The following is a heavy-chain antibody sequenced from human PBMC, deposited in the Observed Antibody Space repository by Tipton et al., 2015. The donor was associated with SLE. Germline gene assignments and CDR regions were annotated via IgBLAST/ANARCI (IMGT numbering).Heavy chain of an antibody. V-gene: IGHV3-21*01. CDR1: GLTFSSYS. CDR2: ISSSSSYI. CDR3: ARGIAAAGNSPFDY. D-gene: IGHD6-13*01. J-gene: IGHJ4*02. Sequence: SLRLSCAASGLTFSSYSMNWVRQAPGKGLEWVSSISSSSSYIYYADSVKGRFTISRDNAKNSLYLQMNSLRAEDTAVYYCARGIAAAGNSPFDYWGQGTLVTVSS.